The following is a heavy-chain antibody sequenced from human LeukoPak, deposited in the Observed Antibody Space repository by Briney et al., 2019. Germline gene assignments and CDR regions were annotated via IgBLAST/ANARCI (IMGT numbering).Heavy chain of an antibody. J-gene: IGHJ5*01. CDR1: AESINSGFY. D-gene: IGHD3-3*01. CDR2: LFHNDNT. V-gene: IGHV4-38-2*01. CDR3: ARVRPDFWSGYYLERGWFDS. Sequence: PSDTLSPTFALSAESINSGFYWGWLRQPPGKRLEWIWILFHNDNTYYNPSFKSPVTISVDMSKNHFSLRLSSVTAADPAVYYCARVRPDFWSGYYLERGWFDSWGQGTLVTVSS.